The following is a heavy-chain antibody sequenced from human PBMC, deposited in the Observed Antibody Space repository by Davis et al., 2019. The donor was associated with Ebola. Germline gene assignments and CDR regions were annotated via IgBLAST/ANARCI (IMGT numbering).Heavy chain of an antibody. J-gene: IGHJ6*02. CDR1: GFTFGDYA. V-gene: IGHV3-30-3*01. CDR3: ARDQRVRGVKYYYYYYGMDV. D-gene: IGHD3-10*01. Sequence: GESLKISCTASGFTFGDYAMSWFRQAPGKGLEWVAVISYDGGIKNYADSVKGRFTISRDNAKNSLYLQMNSLRAEDTAVYYCARDQRVRGVKYYYYYYGMDVWGQGTTVTVSS. CDR2: ISYDGGIK.